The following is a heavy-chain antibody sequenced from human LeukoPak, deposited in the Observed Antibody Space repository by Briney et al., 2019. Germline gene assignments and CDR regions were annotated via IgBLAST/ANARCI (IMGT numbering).Heavy chain of an antibody. J-gene: IGHJ4*02. CDR3: ARDPRLPYYFDY. D-gene: IGHD5/OR15-5a*01. Sequence: GGSLRLSCAASGFTVSTNYMSWVRQAPGKGLEWVSVIYSDGRTYYADSVKGRFTISRDNSKNTPYLQMNSLRAEDTAVYYCARDPRLPYYFDYWGQGTLVTVSS. V-gene: IGHV3-53*01. CDR2: IYSDGRT. CDR1: GFTVSTNY.